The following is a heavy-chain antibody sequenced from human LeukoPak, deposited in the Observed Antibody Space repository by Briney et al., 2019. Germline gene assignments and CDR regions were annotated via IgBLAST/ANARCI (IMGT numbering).Heavy chain of an antibody. CDR1: GYTVTGYY. Sequence: GASVKVSCKASGYTVTGYYMHWVRQAPGQGLEWMGWINPNSGGTNYAQKFQGRVTMTRDTSISTAYMELSRLRSDDTAVYYCARDRVNYYDSSGYYERDAFDIWGQGTMVTVSS. CDR2: INPNSGGT. D-gene: IGHD3-22*01. CDR3: ARDRVNYYDSSGYYERDAFDI. J-gene: IGHJ3*02. V-gene: IGHV1-2*02.